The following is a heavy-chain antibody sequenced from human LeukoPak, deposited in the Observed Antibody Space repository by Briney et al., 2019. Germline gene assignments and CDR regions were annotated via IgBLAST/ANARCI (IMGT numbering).Heavy chain of an antibody. D-gene: IGHD6-13*01. CDR2: ISGSGGST. J-gene: IGHJ4*02. CDR1: GFTFSSYA. Sequence: PGGSLRLSCAASGFTFSSYAMSWVRQAPGKGLEWVSAISGSGGSTYYADSVKGRFTISRDNSKNTLYLQMNSLGAEDTAVYYCANPPAAAVSYYFDYWGQGTLVTVSS. CDR3: ANPPAAAVSYYFDY. V-gene: IGHV3-23*01.